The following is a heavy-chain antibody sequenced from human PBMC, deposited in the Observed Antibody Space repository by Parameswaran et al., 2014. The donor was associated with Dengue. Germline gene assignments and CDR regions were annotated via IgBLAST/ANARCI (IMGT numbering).Heavy chain of an antibody. Sequence: VRQMPGKGLEWMGRITPIFETENYAQKFQGRVTITADESTSTFYMELSSLRSEDTAVYYCARDGSGRYFDWSPDYYFDYWGQGTLVTVSS. V-gene: IGHV1-69*01. J-gene: IGHJ4*02. CDR3: ARDGSGRYFDWSPDYYFDY. D-gene: IGHD3-9*01. CDR2: ITPIFETE.